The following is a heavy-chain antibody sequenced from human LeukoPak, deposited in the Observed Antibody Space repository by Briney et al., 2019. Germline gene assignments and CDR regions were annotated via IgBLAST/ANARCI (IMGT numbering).Heavy chain of an antibody. J-gene: IGHJ6*02. CDR2: IIPIFGTA. Sequence: SVKVSCKASGGTFSSYAISWVRQAPGQGLEWMGGIIPIFGTANYAQKFQGRVTITADESTSTAYMELSSLRSEDTAVYYCASFGYCSGGSCYDYYYYGMDVWGQGATVTVSS. V-gene: IGHV1-69*13. CDR1: GGTFSSYA. CDR3: ASFGYCSGGSCYDYYYYGMDV. D-gene: IGHD2-15*01.